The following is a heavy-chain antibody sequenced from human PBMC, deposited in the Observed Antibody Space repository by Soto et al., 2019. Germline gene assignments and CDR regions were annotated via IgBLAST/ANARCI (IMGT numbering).Heavy chain of an antibody. CDR3: VRDSHGDY. V-gene: IGHV3-74*01. J-gene: IGHJ4*02. Sequence: EVQLVESGGGLVQPGGSLRLSCAGSGFTFSNYWMHWVRQAPGKGLEWVSRIDHDGPTDYADSVRGRFTICIDNAENTLDLQMNSLRPEDTSVYYCVRDSHGDYWGQGTLVTVSS. CDR2: IDHDGPT. CDR1: GFTFSNYW.